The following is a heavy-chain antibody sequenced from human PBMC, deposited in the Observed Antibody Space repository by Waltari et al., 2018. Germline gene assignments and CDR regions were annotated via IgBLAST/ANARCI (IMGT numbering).Heavy chain of an antibody. CDR1: GGSFSGYY. CDR3: VVHDRFLEN. D-gene: IGHD3-3*01. J-gene: IGHJ4*02. Sequence: QVQLHQWGAGLLKPSETLSLTCVVSGGSFSGYYWSWIRQPPGKGLEWIGEIHHSGFTTSNPSLTSRVTLSVDTSKNQFSLNLTSVTAADTAVYYCVVHDRFLENWGQGTLVTASS. CDR2: IHHSGFT. V-gene: IGHV4-34*01.